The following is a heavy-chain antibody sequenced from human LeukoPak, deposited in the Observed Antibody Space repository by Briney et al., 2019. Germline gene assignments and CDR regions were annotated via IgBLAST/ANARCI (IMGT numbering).Heavy chain of an antibody. D-gene: IGHD2-15*01. Sequence: GGSLRLSCAASGFSLSAYDMQWVRQAPGKGLEWVSGTSRRGPTYYTDSVKGRFTISRDNSKNVLYLQMDSLRADDTAVYYCAQGGYFAFDMWGQGKMVTVSS. J-gene: IGHJ3*02. CDR2: TSRRGPT. CDR1: GFSLSAYD. CDR3: AQGGYFAFDM. V-gene: IGHV3-23*01.